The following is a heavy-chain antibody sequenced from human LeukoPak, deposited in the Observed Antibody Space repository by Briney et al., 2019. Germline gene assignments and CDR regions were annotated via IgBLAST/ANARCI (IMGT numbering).Heavy chain of an antibody. CDR3: VRKNHGSFDY. V-gene: IGHV3-21*01. D-gene: IGHD1-14*01. J-gene: IGHJ4*02. Sequence: GGSLRLSRAASGFSFSSYYVNWVRQAPGKGLEWVSCISSSSTYIYYADSVRGRFAISRDNAKNSLYLQMNSLRAEDTAVYYCVRKNHGSFDYWGQGSLVTVSS. CDR1: GFSFSSYY. CDR2: ISSSSTYI.